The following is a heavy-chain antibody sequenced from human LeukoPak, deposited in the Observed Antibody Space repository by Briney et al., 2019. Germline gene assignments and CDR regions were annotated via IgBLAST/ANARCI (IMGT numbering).Heavy chain of an antibody. J-gene: IGHJ2*01. V-gene: IGHV3-30*18. CDR3: AKGRYSSVWNWYFDL. Sequence: GGSLRLSCAASGFTFSDYYMTWIRQAPGKGLEWVAVISYDGSNKDYADSVKGRFTISRDNSKNTLYLQMNSLRAEDTAVYYCAKGRYSSVWNWYFDLWGRGTLVTVSS. CDR2: ISYDGSNK. CDR1: GFTFSDYY. D-gene: IGHD6-19*01.